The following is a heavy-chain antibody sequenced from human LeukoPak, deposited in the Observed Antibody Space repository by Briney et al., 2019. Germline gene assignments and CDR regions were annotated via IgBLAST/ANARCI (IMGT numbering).Heavy chain of an antibody. Sequence: GGSLRLSCAASGFTFSNYWMSWVRQAPGKGRGWVANIKQDGSEKYYVDSVKGRFTISRDNAKNSLYVQMNTLRAEDTAVYYCARDLGADRFDYWGQETLVTVSS. V-gene: IGHV3-7*01. J-gene: IGHJ4*02. CDR2: IKQDGSEK. CDR1: GFTFSNYW. CDR3: ARDLGADRFDY.